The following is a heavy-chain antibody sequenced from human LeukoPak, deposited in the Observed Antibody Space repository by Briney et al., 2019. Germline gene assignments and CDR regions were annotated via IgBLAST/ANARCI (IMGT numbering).Heavy chain of an antibody. V-gene: IGHV1-24*01. CDR2: FDPEDGET. J-gene: IGHJ3*02. Sequence: ASVKVSCKVSGYTLTELSMHWVRQAPGKGLEWMGGFDPEDGETIYAQKFQGRVTMTEDTSTDTAYMELSSLRSEDTAVYYCATHADFRGVRDAFDIWGQGTMVTVSS. CDR1: GYTLTELS. CDR3: ATHADFRGVRDAFDI. D-gene: IGHD3-10*01.